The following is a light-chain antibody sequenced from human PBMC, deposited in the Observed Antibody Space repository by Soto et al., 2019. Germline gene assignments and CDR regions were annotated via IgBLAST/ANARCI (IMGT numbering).Light chain of an antibody. CDR1: QSVSSTY. CDR3: QQYGSSPWT. V-gene: IGKV3-20*01. Sequence: IVLTQSAGTLSLSPGERATLSCRATQSVSSTYLARYQQKPSQDRRLLNYGASNRDTGIQDRVSGSGSGTDFTLIISRLEPEDFAVYHCQQYGSSPWTFGQGTKVDIK. CDR2: GAS. J-gene: IGKJ1*01.